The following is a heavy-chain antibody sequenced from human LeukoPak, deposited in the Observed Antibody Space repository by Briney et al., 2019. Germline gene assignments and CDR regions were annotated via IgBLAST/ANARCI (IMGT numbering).Heavy chain of an antibody. V-gene: IGHV3-48*04. CDR3: ARDLGGYGDYGTNFDY. D-gene: IGHD4-17*01. CDR2: ISSSGGTM. J-gene: IGHJ4*02. Sequence: PGGSLRLSCAASGFSFNTFSMNWVRQAPGKGLEWVSYISSSGGTMDYADSVKGRFTVSRDNGKKLVHLQLNSLRAEDTAVYYCARDLGGYGDYGTNFDYWGQGTLVTVSS. CDR1: GFSFNTFS.